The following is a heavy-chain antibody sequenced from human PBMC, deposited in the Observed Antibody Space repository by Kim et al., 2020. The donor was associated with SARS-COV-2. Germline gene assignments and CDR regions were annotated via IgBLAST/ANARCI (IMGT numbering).Heavy chain of an antibody. J-gene: IGHJ6*02. D-gene: IGHD3-3*01. Sequence: GGSLRLSCAASGFTFSSYGMHWVRQAPGKGLEWVAVIWYDGSNKYYADSVKGRFTISRDNSKNTLYLQMNSLRAEDTAVYYCARSLRFLEWLLDSYYGMDVWGQGTTVTVSS. CDR1: GFTFSSYG. V-gene: IGHV3-33*01. CDR2: IWYDGSNK. CDR3: ARSLRFLEWLLDSYYGMDV.